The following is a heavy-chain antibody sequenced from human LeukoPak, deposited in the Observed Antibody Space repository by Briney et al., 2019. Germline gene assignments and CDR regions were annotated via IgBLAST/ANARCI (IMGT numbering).Heavy chain of an antibody. CDR2: ISSSGSTI. Sequence: GGSLRLSCAASGFTFSSYEMNWVRQAPGKGLEWVSYISSSGSTIYYADSVKGRFTISRDNAKNSLYLQMYSLRAEDTAVYYCARDLHRWELPDYWGQGTLVTVSS. CDR1: GFTFSSYE. CDR3: ARDLHRWELPDY. J-gene: IGHJ4*02. D-gene: IGHD1-26*01. V-gene: IGHV3-48*03.